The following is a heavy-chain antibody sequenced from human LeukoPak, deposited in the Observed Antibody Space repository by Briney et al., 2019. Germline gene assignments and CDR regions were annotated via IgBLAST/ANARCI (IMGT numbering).Heavy chain of an antibody. D-gene: IGHD6-19*01. J-gene: IGHJ4*02. CDR1: GGTFSSYA. CDR3: ARDLTVAGTSLVVYFDY. Sequence: ASVKVSCKASGGTFSSYAISWVRQAPGQGLEWMGIINPSGGSTSCAQKFQGRLTMTRDMSTSTVYMELSSLRSEDTAVYYCARDLTVAGTSLVVYFDYWGQGTLVTVSS. V-gene: IGHV1-46*01. CDR2: INPSGGST.